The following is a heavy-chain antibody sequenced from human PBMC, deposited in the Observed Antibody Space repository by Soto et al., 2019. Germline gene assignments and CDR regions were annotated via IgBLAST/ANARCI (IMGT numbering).Heavy chain of an antibody. CDR1: GFTFSSFE. Sequence: GGTLRLSCAASGFTFSSFEMNWVRQAPGKGLECVSYISSSGSTKYYADSVKGRFTISRDNAKNSLFLQMNSLRAEDTAVYYCAREGPADGLDIWGQGTMVTVSS. CDR2: ISSSGSTK. CDR3: AREGPADGLDI. V-gene: IGHV3-48*03. J-gene: IGHJ3*02.